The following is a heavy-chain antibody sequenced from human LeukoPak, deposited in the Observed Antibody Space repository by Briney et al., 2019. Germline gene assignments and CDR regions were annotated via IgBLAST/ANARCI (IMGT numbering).Heavy chain of an antibody. Sequence: GGSLRLSCAASGFTFDDYAMHWVRQAPGKGLEWVSYISSSGSTIYYTDSVKGRFTISRDNANNSLSLQMNSLRAEDTAVYFCAREDYYYMDVWGKGTTVTISS. CDR2: ISSSGSTI. CDR1: GFTFDDYA. CDR3: AREDYYYMDV. J-gene: IGHJ6*03. V-gene: IGHV3-48*03.